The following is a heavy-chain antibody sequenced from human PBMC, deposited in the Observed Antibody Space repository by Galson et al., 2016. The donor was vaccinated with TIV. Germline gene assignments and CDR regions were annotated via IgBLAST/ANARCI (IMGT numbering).Heavy chain of an antibody. V-gene: IGHV4-39*02. CDR2: VYYNGVT. Sequence: LSLTCRVSGGASSTTHFWGWIRQAPGKGLEWIGGVYYNGVTYYNPSLKSRVIISVDTSKGHFSLTLTSVTAADTAVYYCARLDAISAWLDTWGQGALVTVSS. D-gene: IGHD3/OR15-3a*01. CDR3: ARLDAISAWLDT. CDR1: GGASSTTHF. J-gene: IGHJ5*02.